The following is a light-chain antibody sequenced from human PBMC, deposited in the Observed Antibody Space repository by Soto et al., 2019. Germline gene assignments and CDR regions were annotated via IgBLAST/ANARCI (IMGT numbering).Light chain of an antibody. Sequence: QSVLTQPPSVSGAPGQRVTISCTGSSSNIGAGYDVHWYQQVTGTAPKLLIYSNTNRPSGVPDRFSGSKSGTSASLAITGLQAEDEADYYCQSYDSSLSGPVIFGGGTKLTVL. CDR1: SSNIGAGYD. CDR2: SNT. V-gene: IGLV1-40*01. J-gene: IGLJ2*01. CDR3: QSYDSSLSGPVI.